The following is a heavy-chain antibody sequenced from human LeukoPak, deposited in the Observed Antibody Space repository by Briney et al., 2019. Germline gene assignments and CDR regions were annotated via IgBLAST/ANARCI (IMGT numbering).Heavy chain of an antibody. D-gene: IGHD6-13*01. V-gene: IGHV3-30*02. CDR1: GFTFSSYG. Sequence: GGSLRLSCAASGFTFSSYGMHWVRQAPGKGLEWVAFIRYDGSNKYYADSVKGRFTISRDNSKNTLYLQMNSLRAEDTAVYYCAKDSIAAAGGWYFDLWGRGTLVTVSS. CDR2: IRYDGSNK. CDR3: AKDSIAAAGGWYFDL. J-gene: IGHJ2*01.